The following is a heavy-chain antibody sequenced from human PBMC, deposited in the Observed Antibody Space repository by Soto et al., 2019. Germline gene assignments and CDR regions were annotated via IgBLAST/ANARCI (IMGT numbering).Heavy chain of an antibody. Sequence: ASVKGAFKAGGYPFAGPAIHWVRHAPGQGVELMGWTNPENGGTNYAQRFQGRVTMTRDTSISTAYMELSKMRSDDTAVYYCAISRYCSGYCYTTSIYYFDYWGQGAMVTVSS. CDR3: AISRYCSGYCYTTSIYYFDY. V-gene: IGHV1-2*02. D-gene: IGHD2-21*02. J-gene: IGHJ4*02. CDR2: TNPENGGT. CDR1: GYPFAGPA.